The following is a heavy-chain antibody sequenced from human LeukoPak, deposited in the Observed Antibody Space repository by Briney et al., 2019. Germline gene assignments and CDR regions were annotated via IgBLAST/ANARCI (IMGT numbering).Heavy chain of an antibody. CDR2: IYYSGST. CDR1: GGSISSGDYY. J-gene: IGHJ3*02. D-gene: IGHD2-21*01. CDR3: ATLWSLVDAFDI. Sequence: SQTLSLTCTVSGGSISSGDYYWSWIRQPPGKGLEWIGYIYYSGSTYYNPSLKSRVTISVDTSKNQFSLKLSSVTAADTAVYYYATLWSLVDAFDIWGQGTMVTVSS. V-gene: IGHV4-30-4*01.